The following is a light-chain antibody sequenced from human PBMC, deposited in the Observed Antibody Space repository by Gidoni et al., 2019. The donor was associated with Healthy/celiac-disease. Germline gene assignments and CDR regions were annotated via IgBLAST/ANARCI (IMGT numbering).Light chain of an antibody. J-gene: IGKJ2*01. CDR2: AAS. Sequence: DIQMTQSPSSLSASVGDRVTITCRASQSISSYLNWYQQKPGKAPKLLIYAASSLQSGVPSRFSGSGSGTDFTLTISSLLHEDFATYYCQQSYSTPYTFXXXTKLEIK. CDR1: QSISSY. CDR3: QQSYSTPYT. V-gene: IGKV1-39*01.